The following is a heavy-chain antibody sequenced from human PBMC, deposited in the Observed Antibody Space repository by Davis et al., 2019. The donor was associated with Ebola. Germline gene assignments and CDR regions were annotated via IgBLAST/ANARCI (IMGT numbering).Heavy chain of an antibody. J-gene: IGHJ6*02. V-gene: IGHV4-34*01. CDR1: GGSFSGYY. CDR2: INHSGST. CDR3: ARGEQRDYYYGMDV. Sequence: GSLRLSCAVYGGSFSGYYWSWIRQPPGKGLEWIGEINHSGSTNYNPSLKSRVTISVDKSKNQFSLKLSSVTAADTAVYYCARGEQRDYYYGMDVWGQGTTVTVSS. D-gene: IGHD6-13*01.